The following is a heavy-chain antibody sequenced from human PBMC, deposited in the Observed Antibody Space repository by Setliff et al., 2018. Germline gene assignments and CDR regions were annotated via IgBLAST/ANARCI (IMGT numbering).Heavy chain of an antibody. V-gene: IGHV1-69*13. D-gene: IGHD1-26*01. CDR1: GGTFSIFV. CDR3: ARDLRGSGNYYEVADY. Sequence: GASVKVSCKASGGTFSIFVFSWVRQAPGQGLEWMGGIIPIYDKARYAQKFQGRVTITADESTTTVFMELSNLRSEDAAVYFCARDLRGSGNYYEVADYWGQGTLVTVSS. CDR2: IIPIYDKA. J-gene: IGHJ4*02.